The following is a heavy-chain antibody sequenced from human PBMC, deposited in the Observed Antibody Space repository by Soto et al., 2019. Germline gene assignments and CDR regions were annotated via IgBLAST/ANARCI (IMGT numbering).Heavy chain of an antibody. J-gene: IGHJ4*02. V-gene: IGHV1-69*16. CDR2: ILPVLGNT. D-gene: IGHD2-21*02. CDR1: GGTFGRYT. CDR3: ARGSVVVTGTNAAFAH. Sequence: QVQLVQSGPQVKKPGSSVKVSCTASGGTFGRYTISWVRQAPGQGLEWMGGILPVLGNTNVAQRFQARLTFTADDSTSTAYWELSSLRPADTAVYYCARGSVVVTGTNAAFAHWGQGILVTVSS.